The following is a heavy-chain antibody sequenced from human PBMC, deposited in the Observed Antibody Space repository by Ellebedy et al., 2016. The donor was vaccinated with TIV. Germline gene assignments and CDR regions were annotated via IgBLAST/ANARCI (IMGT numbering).Heavy chain of an antibody. Sequence: AASVKVSCKASGYTFTGYYIHWVRQAPGQGLEWMGWLNVASTDTNYAQRFRDRVTMTRDTSISTAYMDLSRLTSDDTAVYYCARSVMKVVTAAPLDYWGQGTLVTVSS. V-gene: IGHV1-2*02. D-gene: IGHD3-22*01. CDR3: ARSVMKVVTAAPLDY. CDR1: GYTFTGYY. CDR2: LNVASTDT. J-gene: IGHJ4*02.